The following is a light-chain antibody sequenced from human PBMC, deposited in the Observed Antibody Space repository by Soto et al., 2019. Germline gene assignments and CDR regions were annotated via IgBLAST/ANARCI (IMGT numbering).Light chain of an antibody. V-gene: IGKV3-11*01. CDR1: QYINTR. Sequence: IMLTQSPATVSSIQGDRVTLSCRASQYINTRLAWYQHRPGQAPRLLIYHTSIRAAGIPARFSASGSGTDFTLTISDVQPEDFALYYCHQRQSWPRTFGQGTNVDI. J-gene: IGKJ1*01. CDR3: HQRQSWPRT. CDR2: HTS.